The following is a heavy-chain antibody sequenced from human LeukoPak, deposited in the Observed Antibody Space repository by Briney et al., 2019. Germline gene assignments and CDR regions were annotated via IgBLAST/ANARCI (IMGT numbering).Heavy chain of an antibody. CDR3: TASYCGGDCYYYEGY. D-gene: IGHD2-21*02. J-gene: IGHJ4*02. Sequence: GGSLRLSCAASGFTFSNAWMSWVGQAPGKGLEWVGRIKSKTDGGTTDYAAPVKGRFTISRDDSKSTLFLQMDSLKTEDTAVYYCTASYCGGDCYYYEGYWGQGTLVTVSS. V-gene: IGHV3-15*01. CDR1: GFTFSNAW. CDR2: IKSKTDGGTT.